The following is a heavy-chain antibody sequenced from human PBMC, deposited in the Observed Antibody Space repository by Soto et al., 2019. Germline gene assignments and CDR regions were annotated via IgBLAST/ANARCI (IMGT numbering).Heavy chain of an antibody. J-gene: IGHJ6*03. CDR3: AKDDRSLGVAVRYYYYYMDV. D-gene: IGHD6-19*01. Sequence: GGSLRLSCAASGFTFSSYAMSWVRQAPGKGLEWVSAISGSGGSTYYADSVKGRFTISRDNSKNTLYLQMNSLRAEDTAVYYCAKDDRSLGVAVRYYYYYMDVWGKGTTVTVSS. CDR1: GFTFSSYA. V-gene: IGHV3-23*01. CDR2: ISGSGGST.